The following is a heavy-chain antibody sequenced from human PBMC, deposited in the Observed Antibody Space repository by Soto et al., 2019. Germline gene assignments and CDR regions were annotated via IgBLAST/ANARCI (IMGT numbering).Heavy chain of an antibody. CDR3: ARGGYSSTWSNLLDRSGLDV. D-gene: IGHD6-13*01. CDR2: IVPLFRTT. CDR1: GGTFSSYA. J-gene: IGHJ6*04. V-gene: IGHV1-69*06. Sequence: ASVKVSCKTSGGTFSSYAISWVRQAPGQGLEWMGGIVPLFRTTNYAQKFQGRVTITADTSTYTMYMELSGLRSGDTAVYYCARGGYSSTWSNLLDRSGLDVWGEGTTVTVSS.